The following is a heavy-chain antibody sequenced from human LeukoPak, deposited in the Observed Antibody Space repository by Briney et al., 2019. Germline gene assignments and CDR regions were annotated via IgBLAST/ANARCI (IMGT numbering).Heavy chain of an antibody. V-gene: IGHV3-48*01. Sequence: GGSLRLSCAASGFTFNTYTMNWVRQAPGKGLEWVSYISGSSGIIDYADSVRGRFTISRDNAKNSLYLQMNSLRAEDTAVYYCARWFGELLGFDYWGQGTLVTVSS. D-gene: IGHD3-10*01. CDR3: ARWFGELLGFDY. CDR2: ISGSSGII. CDR1: GFTFNTYT. J-gene: IGHJ4*02.